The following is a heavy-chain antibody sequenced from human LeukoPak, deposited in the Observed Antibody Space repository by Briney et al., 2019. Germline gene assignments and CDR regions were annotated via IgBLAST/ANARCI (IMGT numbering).Heavy chain of an antibody. CDR3: ARDVSSSRVGSPFDY. CDR2: ISSSSSTI. V-gene: IGHV3-48*01. D-gene: IGHD6-13*01. Sequence: GGSLRLSCAASGFTFSSYSMNWVRQAPGKGLEWVSYISSSSSTIYYADSVKGRFTISRDDAKNSLYLQMNSLRAEDTAVYYCARDVSSSRVGSPFDYWGQGTLVTVSS. J-gene: IGHJ4*02. CDR1: GFTFSSYS.